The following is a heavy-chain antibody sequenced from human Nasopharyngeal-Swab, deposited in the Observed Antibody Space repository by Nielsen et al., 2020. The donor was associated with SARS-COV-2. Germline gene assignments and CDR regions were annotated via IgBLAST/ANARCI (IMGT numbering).Heavy chain of an antibody. V-gene: IGHV3-7*01. CDR3: ARALDSSITIFGVVTRYGMDV. Sequence: GGSLRLSCAASGFTFSSYWMSWVRQAPGKGLEWVAHIKQSGSGQYYVDSVKGRFTISRDNAKNSLSLQMNSLRAEDTAVYYCARALDSSITIFGVVTRYGMDVWGQGTTVTVSS. D-gene: IGHD3-3*01. CDR1: GFTFSSYW. CDR2: IKQSGSGQ. J-gene: IGHJ6*02.